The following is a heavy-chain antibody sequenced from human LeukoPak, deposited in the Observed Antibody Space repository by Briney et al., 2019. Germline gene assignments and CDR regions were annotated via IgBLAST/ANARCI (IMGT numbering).Heavy chain of an antibody. D-gene: IGHD3/OR15-3a*01. J-gene: IGHJ4*02. Sequence: SETLSLTCVVNGGSFSGYYWSWIRQPPGKGQEWIGEIDQSGTTNYNPSLKSRVAISIDTSKKQFSLTLTSMTAADTAVYYCARVPHYYFGYGYFDTWGQGTRVTVSS. CDR2: IDQSGTT. CDR3: ARVPHYYFGYGYFDT. CDR1: GGSFSGYY. V-gene: IGHV4-34*01.